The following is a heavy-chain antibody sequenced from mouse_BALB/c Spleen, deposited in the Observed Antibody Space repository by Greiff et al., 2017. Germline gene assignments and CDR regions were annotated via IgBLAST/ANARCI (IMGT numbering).Heavy chain of an antibody. V-gene: IGHV3-2*02. Sequence: DVQLQESGPGLVKPSQSLSLTCTVTGYSITSDYAWNWIRQFPGNKLEWMGYISYSGSTSYNPSLKSRISITRDTSKNQFFLQLNSVTTEDTATYYCASGNDYGGFAYWGQGTLVTVSA. J-gene: IGHJ3*01. CDR2: ISYSGST. CDR1: GYSITSDYA. D-gene: IGHD2-4*01. CDR3: ASGNDYGGFAY.